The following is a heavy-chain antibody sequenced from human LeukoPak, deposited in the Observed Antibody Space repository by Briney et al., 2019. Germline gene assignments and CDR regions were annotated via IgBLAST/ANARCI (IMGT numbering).Heavy chain of an antibody. J-gene: IGHJ4*02. Sequence: GRSLRLSCAASGFTFSSYGMHWVRQAPGKGLEWVAVIWYDGSNKYYADSVKGRFTISRDNSKNTLYLQMNSLRAEDTAVYYCARDPPYSGSHASATYIDYWGQGTLVTVSP. CDR1: GFTFSSYG. CDR2: IWYDGSNK. D-gene: IGHD6-6*01. CDR3: ARDPPYSGSHASATYIDY. V-gene: IGHV3-33*01.